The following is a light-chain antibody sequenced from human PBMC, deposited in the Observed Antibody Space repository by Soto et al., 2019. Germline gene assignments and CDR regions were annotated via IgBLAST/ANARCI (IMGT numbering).Light chain of an antibody. CDR3: QQYGSTGT. V-gene: IGKV3-20*01. J-gene: IGKJ1*01. CDR1: QSVSSN. CDR2: GAS. Sequence: EIVLTQSPDTLSVSPGERATLSCRASQSVSSNLAWYQQKPGQAPRLLIYGASSRATGIPDRFSGSGSGTDFTLTISRLEPEDFAVYYCQQYGSTGTFGQGTKVDIK.